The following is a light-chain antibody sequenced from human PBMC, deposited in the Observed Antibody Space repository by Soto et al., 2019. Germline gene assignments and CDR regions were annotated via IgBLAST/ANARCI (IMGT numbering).Light chain of an antibody. J-gene: IGKJ4*02. CDR2: DAS. Sequence: DIQVTQSPSTLSASVGDRVTITFGASQSIGTWLAWYQQKPGKAPKLLILDASTLESGVPSRFSGSGSGTEFTLTISILQPDDSATYYCQAYDSSSTFGGGTKVDIK. CDR1: QSIGTW. CDR3: QAYDSSST. V-gene: IGKV1-5*01.